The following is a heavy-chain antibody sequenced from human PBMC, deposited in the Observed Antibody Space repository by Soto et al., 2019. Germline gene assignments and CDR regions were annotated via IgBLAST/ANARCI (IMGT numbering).Heavy chain of an antibody. CDR2: IYRDGST. J-gene: IGHJ4*02. CDR1: GFTVSTNY. D-gene: IGHD2-15*01. Sequence: EVQLVESGGGLIQPGGSLRLSCAVSGFTVSTNYMSWVRQAPGKGLEWVSGIYRDGSTYYADSVKGRFTISRDNSKKTLYLQMTSLRAEDTAVYYCARGVLPGSYWGQGTLVTVSS. V-gene: IGHV3-53*01. CDR3: ARGVLPGSY.